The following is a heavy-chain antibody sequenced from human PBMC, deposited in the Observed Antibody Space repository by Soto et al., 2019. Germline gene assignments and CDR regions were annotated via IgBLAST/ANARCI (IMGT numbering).Heavy chain of an antibody. V-gene: IGHV4-31*03. J-gene: IGHJ5*02. D-gene: IGHD1-1*01. CDR1: GGSISSGDYY. CDR3: AREGNLGRWIQPLES. Sequence: PSETLSLTCTVSGGSISSGDYYWSWIRQHPGKGLEWIGYIYYSGSTYYNPSLKSRVTMSVDTSKNHFSLKLISVTTADTAVYFWAREGNLGRWIQPLESWGQGTLVTVS. CDR2: IYYSGST.